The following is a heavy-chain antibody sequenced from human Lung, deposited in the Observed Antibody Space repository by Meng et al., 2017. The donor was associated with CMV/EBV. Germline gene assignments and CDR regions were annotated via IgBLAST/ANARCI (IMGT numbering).Heavy chain of an antibody. CDR2: ISYDRSDK. V-gene: IGHV3-30*09. CDR1: SVRVSSDA. J-gene: IGHJ4*02. Sequence: SSVRVSSDAMHWVRQAPGKGLEWVAVISYDRSDKCDAYSMKSRFAISRDDSKNTLYLQMNSLRAEDTAIYYCARDLASGFGELLGYWGQGTLVTVSS. D-gene: IGHD3-10*01. CDR3: ARDLASGFGELLGY.